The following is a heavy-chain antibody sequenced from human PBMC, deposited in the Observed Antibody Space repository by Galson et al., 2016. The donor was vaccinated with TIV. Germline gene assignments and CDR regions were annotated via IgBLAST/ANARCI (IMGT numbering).Heavy chain of an antibody. D-gene: IGHD5-24*01. CDR1: GDSVSSKSAA. CDR3: ARGGGDGQKALTHFDH. Sequence: CAISGDSVSSKSAAWNWIRQSPSRGLEWLGRTYSRSRWYNEYAVSVRSRISINPDTSKNQSSLQLNSMTPEDTAIYYCARGGGDGQKALTHFDHWGQGTLVTVSS. V-gene: IGHV6-1*01. J-gene: IGHJ4*02. CDR2: TYSRSRWYN.